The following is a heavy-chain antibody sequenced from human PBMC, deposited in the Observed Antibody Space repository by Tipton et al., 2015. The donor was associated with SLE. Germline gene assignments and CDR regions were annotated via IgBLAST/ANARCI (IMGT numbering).Heavy chain of an antibody. D-gene: IGHD6-6*01. CDR2: INPNSGGT. Sequence: QSGAEVKKPGASVKVSCKASGYTFTGYYMHWVRQAPGQGLEWMGRINPNSGGTNYAQKFQGRVTMTRDTSISTAYMELSRLRSDGKGVYCCARDRDSSSPGFKYYFDCWGQGTLVTVSS. V-gene: IGHV1-2*05. CDR1: GYTFTGYY. CDR3: ARDRDSSSPGFKYYFDC. J-gene: IGHJ4*02.